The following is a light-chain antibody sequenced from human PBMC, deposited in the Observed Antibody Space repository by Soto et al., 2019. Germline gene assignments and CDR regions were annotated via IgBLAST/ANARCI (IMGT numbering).Light chain of an antibody. J-gene: IGKJ1*01. V-gene: IGKV1-5*03. Sequence: DIQLPQSPSRMYASVGYRITITCRASQTFNSGVIWYQQKPGKAPTLLIYQAFTLQSGVSSRFSGNGSGTEFSLTISSLQADDFGSYYCQHYKTWTFGPGTTVDI. CDR3: QHYKTWT. CDR1: QTFNSG. CDR2: QAF.